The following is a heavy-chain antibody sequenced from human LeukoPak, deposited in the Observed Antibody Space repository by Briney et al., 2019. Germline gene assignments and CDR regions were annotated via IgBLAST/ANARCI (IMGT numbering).Heavy chain of an antibody. Sequence: GGSLRLSCAASGFTFSGPDIHRVRQASGKGLEWVGRITTKPDNYATAYAASVKGRFTISRDDAESTAYLQMNSLKTEDTAVYYCTTYRSGHYWGQGTLVTVSS. J-gene: IGHJ4*02. CDR3: TTYRSGHY. CDR2: ITTKPDNYAT. V-gene: IGHV3-73*01. D-gene: IGHD6-19*01. CDR1: GFTFSGPD.